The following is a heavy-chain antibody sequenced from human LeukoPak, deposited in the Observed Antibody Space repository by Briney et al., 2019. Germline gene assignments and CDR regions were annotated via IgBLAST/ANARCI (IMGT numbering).Heavy chain of an antibody. Sequence: VGSLRLSCAASGFTFSSYWMSWVRQAPGKGLEWVANIKQDGSEKYYVDSVKGRFTISRDNAKNSLYLQMNSLRAEDTAVYYCARDTDSEGYCSGGSCYPQNPFDYWGQGTLVTVSS. CDR2: IKQDGSEK. CDR3: ARDTDSEGYCSGGSCYPQNPFDY. V-gene: IGHV3-7*01. J-gene: IGHJ4*02. CDR1: GFTFSSYW. D-gene: IGHD2-15*01.